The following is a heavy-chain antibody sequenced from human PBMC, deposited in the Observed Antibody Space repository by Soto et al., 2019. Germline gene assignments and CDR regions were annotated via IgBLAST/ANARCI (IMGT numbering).Heavy chain of an antibody. Sequence: ASVKVSCKASGYTFTNYAMHWVRQAPGQRLEWMGWINAGNGNTKHSQKFQGRVTITRDTSASTAYMELSSLRSEDTAVYYCAAPTHDCSGGTCMFDYWGKGTLVTVAS. D-gene: IGHD2-15*01. CDR1: GYTFTNYA. J-gene: IGHJ4*02. V-gene: IGHV1-3*01. CDR3: AAPTHDCSGGTCMFDY. CDR2: INAGNGNT.